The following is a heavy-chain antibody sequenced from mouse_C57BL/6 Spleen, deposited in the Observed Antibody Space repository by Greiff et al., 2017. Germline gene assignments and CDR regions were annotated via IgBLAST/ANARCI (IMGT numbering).Heavy chain of an antibody. CDR1: GYAFSSYW. Sequence: VKLMESGAELVKPGASVKISCKASGYAFSSYWMNWVKQRPGKGLEWIGQIYPGDGDTNYNGKFKGKATLTADKSSSTAYMQLSSLTSEDSAVYFCAREGYDAGAWFAYWGQGTLVTVSA. D-gene: IGHD2-2*01. CDR3: AREGYDAGAWFAY. V-gene: IGHV1-80*01. J-gene: IGHJ3*01. CDR2: IYPGDGDT.